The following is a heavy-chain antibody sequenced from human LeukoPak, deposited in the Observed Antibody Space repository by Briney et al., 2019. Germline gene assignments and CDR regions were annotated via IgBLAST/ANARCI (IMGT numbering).Heavy chain of an antibody. D-gene: IGHD3-3*01. J-gene: IGHJ4*02. CDR3: AKERDDFWSGYYN. V-gene: IGHV3-53*01. CDR2: IYSGGST. Sequence: GGSLRLSCAASGFTVSSNYMSWVRQAPGKGLEWVSVIYSGGSTYYADSVKGRFTISRDNSKNTLYLQMNSLRAEDTAVYYCAKERDDFWSGYYNWGQGTLVTVSS. CDR1: GFTVSSNY.